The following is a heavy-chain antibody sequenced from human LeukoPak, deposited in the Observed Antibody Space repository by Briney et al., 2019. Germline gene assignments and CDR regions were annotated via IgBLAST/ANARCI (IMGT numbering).Heavy chain of an antibody. D-gene: IGHD1-26*01. V-gene: IGHV4-39*01. CDR1: GGSISSSNYY. Sequence: SETLSLTCTVSGGSISSSNYYRGWIRQPPGKGLEWIGSIYYSGNTYYNPSLKSRVTISVDTSKNQFSLKLTSVTAADTAVYYCAHFKGGSFDFWGQGTMVTVSS. CDR2: IYYSGNT. CDR3: AHFKGGSFDF. J-gene: IGHJ3*01.